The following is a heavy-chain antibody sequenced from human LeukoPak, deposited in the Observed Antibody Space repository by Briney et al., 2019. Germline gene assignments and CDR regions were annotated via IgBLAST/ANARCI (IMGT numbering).Heavy chain of an antibody. J-gene: IGHJ4*02. CDR2: ILYDGSNK. Sequence: GGSLRLSCAASGFIFSSYGMHWVRQAPGKGLEWVAVILYDGSNKYYADSVKGRFTISRDNSKNTLYLQMNSLRAEDTAVYYCAKDGTTYDFWSGYPRYFDYWGQGTLVTVSS. CDR3: AKDGTTYDFWSGYPRYFDY. CDR1: GFIFSSYG. D-gene: IGHD3-3*01. V-gene: IGHV3-30*18.